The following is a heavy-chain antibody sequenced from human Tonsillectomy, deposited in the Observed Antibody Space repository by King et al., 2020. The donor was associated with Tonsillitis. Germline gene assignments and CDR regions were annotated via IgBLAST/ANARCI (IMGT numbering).Heavy chain of an antibody. CDR1: GFTFSSDS. CDR2: ISSSSSTI. CDR3: ASWDY. Sequence: VQLVESGGSLVQPGGSLRLSFAASGFTFSSDSMNWVRQAPGKGLEWVSDISSSSSTIYHADSVKGRFTISRDNAKNSLYLQMNSLRAEDTAVYYCASWDYWGQGTLVTVSS. V-gene: IGHV3-48*01. J-gene: IGHJ4*02.